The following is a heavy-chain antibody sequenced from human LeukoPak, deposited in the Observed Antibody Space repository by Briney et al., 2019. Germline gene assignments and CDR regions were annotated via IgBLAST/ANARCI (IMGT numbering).Heavy chain of an antibody. CDR1: GITFSNYW. CDR2: IKQDGSEK. J-gene: IGHJ4*02. CDR3: ARNHNRDILTGYWFDY. D-gene: IGHD3-9*01. V-gene: IGHV3-7*01. Sequence: GGSLRLSCAASGITFSNYWMSWVRQAPGKGLEWVANIKQDGSEKYYMDSVKGRFTISRDNAKNSLYLQMNSLRVEDTAVYYCARNHNRDILTGYWFDYWGQGTLVTVSS.